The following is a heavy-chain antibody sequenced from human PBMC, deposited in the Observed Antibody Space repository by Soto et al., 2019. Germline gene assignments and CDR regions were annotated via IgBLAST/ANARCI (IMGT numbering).Heavy chain of an antibody. CDR1: GGTFSSYA. CDR2: FIPIFGTA. V-gene: IGHV1-69*01. D-gene: IGHD3-3*01. CDR3: ARGSEPVTIFGVVIAGWFDP. J-gene: IGHJ5*02. Sequence: QVQLVQSGAEVKKPGSSVKVSCKASGGTFSSYAISWVRQAPGQGLEWMGVFIPIFGTANYAQKFQGRVTITADESTSTAYMELSSLISEDTAVYYCARGSEPVTIFGVVIAGWFDPWGQGTLVTVAS.